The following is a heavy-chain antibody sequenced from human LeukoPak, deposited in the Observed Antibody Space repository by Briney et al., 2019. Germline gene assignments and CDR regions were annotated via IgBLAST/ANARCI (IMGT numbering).Heavy chain of an antibody. CDR1: GFTFSNYG. J-gene: IGHJ4*02. CDR3: ARDRLEAVAGDDYLDY. D-gene: IGHD6-19*01. CDR2: MWYDGSDK. Sequence: GGSLRLSCAASGFTFSNYGMHWVRQSPGKGLEWVALMWYDGSDKFYADSVKSRFTISRDNSKNTLYLQMNSLTVEDTAIYYCARDRLEAVAGDDYLDYWGQGTLVTVSS. V-gene: IGHV3-33*01.